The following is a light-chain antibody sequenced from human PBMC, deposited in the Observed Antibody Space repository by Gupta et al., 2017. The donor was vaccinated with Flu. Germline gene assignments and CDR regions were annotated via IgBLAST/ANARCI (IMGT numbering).Light chain of an antibody. CDR3: QQYNYWPRT. CDR2: GAS. V-gene: IGKV3-15*01. CDR1: YSVGSN. J-gene: IGKJ1*01. Sequence: VVMTQTPAIVSLSPGESATLSCRASYSVGSNLAWYQQKPGQAPRLLIYGASTRGSGIPPRFSGSGSGTEFTLTISSLQSEDFAVYYCQQYNYWPRTFGQGTKVEVK.